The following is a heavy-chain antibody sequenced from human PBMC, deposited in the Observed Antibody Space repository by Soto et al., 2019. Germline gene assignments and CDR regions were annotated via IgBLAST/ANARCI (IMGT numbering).Heavy chain of an antibody. V-gene: IGHV4-4*07. D-gene: IGHD1-26*01. J-gene: IGHJ4*02. CDR3: AGLGPTVDY. CDR1: GASIRNYY. Sequence: XETLSLTCTVSGASIRNYYWNWVRQPAGKGLEWIGRISISGTTNYNPSLKSRVTMSLDTSKNQFSLKLSSMTAADTAVYYCAGLGPTVDYWGQGARVTISS. CDR2: ISISGTT.